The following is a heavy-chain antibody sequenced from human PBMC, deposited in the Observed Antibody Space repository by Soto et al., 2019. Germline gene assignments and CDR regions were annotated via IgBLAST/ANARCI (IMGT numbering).Heavy chain of an antibody. CDR2: ISSSSSTI. Sequence: GGSLRLSCAASGFTFSTYNMNWVRQAPGKGLEWVSYISSSSSTIYYADSVKGRFTISRDDAKSSLYLQMNSLRVEDTAVYYCARRFGYWGQGTLVTVSS. CDR3: ARRFGY. CDR1: GFTFSTYN. V-gene: IGHV3-48*01. J-gene: IGHJ4*02.